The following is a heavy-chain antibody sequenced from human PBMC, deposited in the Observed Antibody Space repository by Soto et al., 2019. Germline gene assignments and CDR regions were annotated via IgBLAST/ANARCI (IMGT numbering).Heavy chain of an antibody. V-gene: IGHV4-30-4*01. CDR2: IYYSGST. J-gene: IGHJ4*02. CDR1: GGSISSGDYY. Sequence: QVQLQESGPGLVKPSQTLSLTCTVSGGSISSGDYYWSWIRQPPGKGLEWIGYIYYSGSTYYNPSLKSRLTISLDTSKNQFSLKLSSVTAADTAVYYCGREPQWAKDSGDYDFYWGQGALVTVSS. D-gene: IGHD4-17*01. CDR3: GREPQWAKDSGDYDFY.